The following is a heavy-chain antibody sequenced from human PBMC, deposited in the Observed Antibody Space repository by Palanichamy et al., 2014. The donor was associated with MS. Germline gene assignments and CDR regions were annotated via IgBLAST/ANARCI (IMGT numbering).Heavy chain of an antibody. Sequence: MTWARQAPGKGLEWVASIKPDGSEKYYVDSVRGRFTISRDNAENSLSLQMNSLRVEDSAVYYCSSLAGTRLRPDVPWGQGTLVTVSS. V-gene: IGHV3-7*01. D-gene: IGHD6-25*01. CDR3: SSLAGTRLRPDVP. J-gene: IGHJ4*02. CDR2: IKPDGSEK.